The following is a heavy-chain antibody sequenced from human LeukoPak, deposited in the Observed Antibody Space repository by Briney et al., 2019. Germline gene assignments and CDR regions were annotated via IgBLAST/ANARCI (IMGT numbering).Heavy chain of an antibody. CDR2: IYSGGST. V-gene: IGHV3-53*01. J-gene: IGHJ4*02. Sequence: GGSLRLSCAASGFTVSSNYMSWVRQAPGKGLEWVSVIYSGGSTYYADSVKGRFTISRDNSKHPLYLQKNSLRAEDTAVYYCARVEFSAVGDYWGQGTLVTVSS. D-gene: IGHD3-10*01. CDR1: GFTVSSNY. CDR3: ARVEFSAVGDY.